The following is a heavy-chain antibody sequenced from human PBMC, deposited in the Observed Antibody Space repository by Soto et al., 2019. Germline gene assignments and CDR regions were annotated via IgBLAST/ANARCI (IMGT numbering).Heavy chain of an antibody. J-gene: IGHJ4*02. CDR3: AREDGSGSYAPSDY. V-gene: IGHV4-30-4*01. Sequence: SETLSLTCTVSGGSISSGDYYWSWIRQPPGKGLEWIGYIYYSGSTYYNPSLKSRVTISVDTSKNQFSLKLSSVTAADTAVYYCAREDGSGSYAPSDYWGQGTLVTVSS. CDR1: GGSISSGDYY. D-gene: IGHD3-10*01. CDR2: IYYSGST.